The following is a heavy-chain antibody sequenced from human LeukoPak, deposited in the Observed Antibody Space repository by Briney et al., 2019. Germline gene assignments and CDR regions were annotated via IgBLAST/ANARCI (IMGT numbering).Heavy chain of an antibody. J-gene: IGHJ6*02. D-gene: IGHD1-14*01. CDR2: INSDGSST. CDR1: GFTFSDYY. CDR3: ATGQGHGTDV. V-gene: IGHV3-74*01. Sequence: GGSLRLSCAASGFTFSDYYMSWIRQAPGKGLEWVSRINSDGSSTSYADSVKGRFTISRDNAKNTLYLQMNSLRADDTAVYYCATGQGHGTDVWVQGTTVTVAS.